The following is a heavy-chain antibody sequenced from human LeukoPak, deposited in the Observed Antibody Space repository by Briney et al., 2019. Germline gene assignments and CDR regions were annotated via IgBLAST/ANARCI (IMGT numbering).Heavy chain of an antibody. V-gene: IGHV3-30*03. Sequence: PGRSLRLSCAASGFTFSSYGMHWVRQAPGKGLEWVAVISYDGSNKYYADSVKGRFTISRDNSKNTLYLQMNSLRAEDTAVYYCASPFPRGYSYGYPFDYWGQGTLVTVSS. J-gene: IGHJ4*02. CDR3: ASPFPRGYSYGYPFDY. CDR1: GFTFSSYG. CDR2: ISYDGSNK. D-gene: IGHD5-18*01.